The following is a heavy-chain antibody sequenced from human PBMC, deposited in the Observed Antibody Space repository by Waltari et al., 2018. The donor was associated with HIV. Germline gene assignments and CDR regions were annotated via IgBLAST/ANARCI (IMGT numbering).Heavy chain of an antibody. CDR1: GGSISSGDFS. D-gene: IGHD3-10*01. J-gene: IGHJ4*02. CDR3: VRGAGSGFDY. Sequence: QLQLQESGSRLVKSSQTLSLTCAVSGGSISSGDFSWTWIRQPPGKGLDGIGYIYERGTTYYIPSLKNRVTISVDKSNNRFSLKLSSVTVADTAVYYCVRGAGSGFDYWGQGILVTVSS. CDR2: IYERGTT. V-gene: IGHV4-30-2*01.